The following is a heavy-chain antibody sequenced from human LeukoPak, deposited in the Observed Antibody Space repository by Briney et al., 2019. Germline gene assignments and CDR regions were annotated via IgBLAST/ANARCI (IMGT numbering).Heavy chain of an antibody. CDR1: GFTFRSYA. CDR2: YSYYRSNI. CDR3: AKLGGKELHNYYVAV. Sequence: GRSLRHSCAASGFTFRSYAMHWVRQAPARGVEWVAVYSYYRSNIYYEDSVKSRFTISRDKSKSTLYLKMSSLRAEDTAVYYCAKLGGKELHNYYVAVCGKGTTVAVSS. V-gene: IGHV3-30*04. J-gene: IGHJ6*03. D-gene: IGHD3-16*01.